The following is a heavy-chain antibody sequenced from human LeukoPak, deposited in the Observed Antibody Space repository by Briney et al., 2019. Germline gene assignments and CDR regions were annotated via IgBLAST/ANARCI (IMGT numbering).Heavy chain of an antibody. CDR2: ISGSGGST. D-gene: IGHD4-17*01. V-gene: IGHV3-23*01. Sequence: PGGSLRLSCAASGFTFSSYGMSWVRQAPGKGLEWVSAISGSGGSTYYADSVKGRFTISRDNSKNTLYLQMNSLRAEDTAIYYCAKENLYGDYAEFDYWGQGTLVTVSS. CDR3: AKENLYGDYAEFDY. J-gene: IGHJ4*02. CDR1: GFTFSSYG.